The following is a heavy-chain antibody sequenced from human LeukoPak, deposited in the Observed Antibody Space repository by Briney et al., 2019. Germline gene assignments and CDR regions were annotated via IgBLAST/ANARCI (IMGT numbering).Heavy chain of an antibody. J-gene: IGHJ4*02. V-gene: IGHV4-34*01. CDR1: GGSFSGYY. D-gene: IGHD5-12*01. Sequence: KPSETLSLTCAVYGGSFSGYYWSWIRQPPGKGLEWIGEINHSGSTNYNPSLKSRVTISVDTSKNQFSLKLSSVTAADTAVYYCAGPEKLALLPRRYFDYWGQGTLVTVSS. CDR3: AGPEKLALLPRRYFDY. CDR2: INHSGST.